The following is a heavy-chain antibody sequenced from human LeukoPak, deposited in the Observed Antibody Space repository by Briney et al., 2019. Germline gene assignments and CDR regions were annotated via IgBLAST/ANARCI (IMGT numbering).Heavy chain of an antibody. V-gene: IGHV3-21*01. CDR3: ARDAGPNPDFDY. CDR2: ISSSSSYI. Sequence: GGSLRLSCAASGFTFSSYSMNWVRQAPGKGLEWVSSISSSSSYIYYADLVKGRFTISRDNAKNSLYLQMNSLRAEDTAVYYCARDAGPNPDFDYWGQGTLVTVSS. D-gene: IGHD6-13*01. J-gene: IGHJ4*02. CDR1: GFTFSSYS.